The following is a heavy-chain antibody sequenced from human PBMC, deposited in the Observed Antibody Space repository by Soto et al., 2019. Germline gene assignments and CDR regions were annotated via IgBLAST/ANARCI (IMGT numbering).Heavy chain of an antibody. D-gene: IGHD2-21*01. J-gene: IGHJ6*04. CDR3: VREIARSL. Sequence: EVQVVESGGGLVQPGGSLRLSCAASGFTFTSYWMTWVRQAPGRGLEWVANINKDGSENSYVNSVKGRFTISRDNAQSSQYLQLNSMRADDTALYYCVREIARSLWGKATTVTITS. CDR2: INKDGSEN. CDR1: GFTFTSYW. V-gene: IGHV3-7*01.